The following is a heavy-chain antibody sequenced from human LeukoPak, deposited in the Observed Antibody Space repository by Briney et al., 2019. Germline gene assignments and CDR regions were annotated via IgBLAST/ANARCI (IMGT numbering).Heavy chain of an antibody. Sequence: GGSLRLSCAASGFTFSSYAMGWVRQAPGKGLEWVSAISGSGGSTYYADSVKGRFTISRDNSKNTLYLQMNSLRAEDTAVYYCARVRPTLQQLVRGGWFDPWGQGTLVTVSS. V-gene: IGHV3-23*01. D-gene: IGHD6-13*01. J-gene: IGHJ5*02. CDR2: ISGSGGST. CDR3: ARVRPTLQQLVRGGWFDP. CDR1: GFTFSSYA.